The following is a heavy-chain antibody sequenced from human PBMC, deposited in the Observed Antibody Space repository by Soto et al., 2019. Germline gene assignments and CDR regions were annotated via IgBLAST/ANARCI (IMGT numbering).Heavy chain of an antibody. CDR2: ISGSGDST. D-gene: IGHD2-2*03. V-gene: IGHV3-23*01. J-gene: IGHJ4*02. Sequence: EVQLLESGGGLVQPGGSLRLSCAASGFTFSSYAMSWVRQAPGKWLEWVSAISGSGDSTSYADSVKGRFTISRDNSKNTLYLQMNSLRAEDTDVYYCEKVAIVVALPDYWGQGTLVTVSS. CDR1: GFTFSSYA. CDR3: EKVAIVVALPDY.